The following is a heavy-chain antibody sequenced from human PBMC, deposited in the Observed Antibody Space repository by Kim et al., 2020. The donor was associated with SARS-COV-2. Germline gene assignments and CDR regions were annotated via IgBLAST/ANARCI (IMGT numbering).Heavy chain of an antibody. J-gene: IGHJ4*02. CDR3: ARNYYDNSGFLPIDY. CDR1: GLSISTYY. V-gene: IGHV4-59*01. D-gene: IGHD3-22*01. Sequence: SETLSLTCTVSGLSISTYYLSWIRQPPGKGLEWIGYIYYSGSTNYNPSLKSRVTISVDTSKNQFSLKLNSVTAADTAVYYCARNYYDNSGFLPIDYWGQGTLVTVSS. CDR2: IYYSGST.